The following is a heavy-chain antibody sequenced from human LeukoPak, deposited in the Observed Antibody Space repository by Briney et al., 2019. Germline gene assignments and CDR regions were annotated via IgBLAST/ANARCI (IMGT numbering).Heavy chain of an antibody. CDR3: ARLLHPYYYDSSGYSWFDP. CDR1: GGSISSYY. J-gene: IGHJ5*02. V-gene: IGHV4-59*01. CDR2: IYYSGST. D-gene: IGHD3-22*01. Sequence: SETLSLTCTVSGGSISSYYWSWIRQPPGKGLEWIGYIYYSGSTNHNPSLKSRVTISVDTSKNQFSLKLSSVTAADTAVYYCARLLHPYYYDSSGYSWFDPWGQGTLVTVSS.